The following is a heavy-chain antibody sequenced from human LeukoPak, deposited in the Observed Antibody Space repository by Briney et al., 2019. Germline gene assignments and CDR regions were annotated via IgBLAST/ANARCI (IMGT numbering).Heavy chain of an antibody. D-gene: IGHD2-2*03. CDR3: ARFLDIVVVPAAKDAFDI. Sequence: SETLSLTCTVSGGSISSGGYYWSWIRQPPGKGLEWIGYIYHSGSTYYNPSLKSRVTISVDRSKNQFSLKLSSVTAADTAVYYCARFLDIVVVPAAKDAFDIWGQGTMVTVSS. CDR1: GGSISSGGYY. CDR2: IYHSGST. V-gene: IGHV4-30-2*01. J-gene: IGHJ3*02.